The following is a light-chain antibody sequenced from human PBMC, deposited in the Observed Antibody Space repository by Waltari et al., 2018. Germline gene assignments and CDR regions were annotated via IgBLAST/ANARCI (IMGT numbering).Light chain of an antibody. Sequence: SYVLTQPPSVSVAPGKTASIPCGGNNLATQSVHWYQQKPGQAPGVVSHYESDRPSGIPERFSGSTSGNTATLTISRVEGGDEADYYCQVWDSGSAHWVFGGGTKLTVL. J-gene: IGLJ3*02. V-gene: IGLV3-21*04. CDR3: QVWDSGSAHWV. CDR2: YES. CDR1: NLATQS.